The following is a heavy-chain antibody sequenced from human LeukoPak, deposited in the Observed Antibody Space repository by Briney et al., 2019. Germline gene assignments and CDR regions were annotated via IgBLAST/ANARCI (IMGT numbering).Heavy chain of an antibody. CDR3: AKALGAMNYYDSSGYLYDAFDI. CDR1: GFTFSSYW. D-gene: IGHD3-22*01. CDR2: IKQDGSEK. Sequence: GGSLRLSCAASGFTFSSYWMSWVRQAPGKGLEWVANIKQDGSEKYYADSVKGRFTISRDNSKNTLYLQMNSLRAVDTAVYYCAKALGAMNYYDSSGYLYDAFDIWGQGTMVTVSS. J-gene: IGHJ3*02. V-gene: IGHV3-7*01.